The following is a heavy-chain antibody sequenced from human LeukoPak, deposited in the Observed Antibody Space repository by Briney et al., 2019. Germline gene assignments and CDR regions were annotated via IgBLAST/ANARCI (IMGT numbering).Heavy chain of an antibody. J-gene: IGHJ4*02. D-gene: IGHD5-12*01. V-gene: IGHV3-30*02. CDR1: GFTFSSYG. Sequence: GGSLRLSCAASGFTFSSYGMHWVRQAPGKGLEWVAFIRYDGSNKYYADSVKGRFTISRDNSKNALYLQMNSLRAEDTAVYYCAKDIVATIDYWGQGTLVTVSS. CDR3: AKDIVATIDY. CDR2: IRYDGSNK.